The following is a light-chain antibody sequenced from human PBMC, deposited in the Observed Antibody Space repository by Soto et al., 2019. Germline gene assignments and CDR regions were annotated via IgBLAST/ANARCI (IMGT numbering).Light chain of an antibody. CDR3: LLFRGGRQG. V-gene: IGLV7-43*01. CDR2: RTS. J-gene: IGLJ2*01. CDR1: TGAVTSGAY. Sequence: QAVVTQEPSLTVSPGGTVTLTCACSTGAVTSGAYANWLQQKPGQAPRALMYRTSNRHSWTPARFSGALLGGIAALTVSGVQPEDEAEDYCLLFRGGRQGFGGGTKVTVL.